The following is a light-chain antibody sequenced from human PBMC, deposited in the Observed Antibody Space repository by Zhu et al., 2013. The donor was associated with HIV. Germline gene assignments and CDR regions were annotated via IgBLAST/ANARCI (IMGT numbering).Light chain of an antibody. J-gene: IGLJ2*01. Sequence: QSVLTQPPSVSAAPGEKVTISCSGSTSDIGNNYVSWYQHLPGAAPKLLIYDNDKRPSGIPDRFSGSKSGTSATLDITGLQTWDEADYYCGTWDDRQKTGGVFGGGTKLTV. CDR1: TSDIGNNY. CDR3: GTWDDRQKTGGV. CDR2: DND. V-gene: IGLV1-51*01.